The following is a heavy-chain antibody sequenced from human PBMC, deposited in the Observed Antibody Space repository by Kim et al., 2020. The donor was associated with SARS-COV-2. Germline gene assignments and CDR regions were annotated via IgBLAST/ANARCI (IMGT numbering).Heavy chain of an antibody. V-gene: IGHV4-39*01. CDR3: ARRVTMVRGVIIKGGMAGWFDP. J-gene: IGHJ5*02. CDR2: IYYSGST. D-gene: IGHD3-10*01. CDR1: GGSISSSSYY. Sequence: SETLSLTCTVSGGSISSSSYYWGWIRQPPGKGLEWIGSIYYSGSTYYNPSLKSRVTISVDTSKNQFSLKLSSVTAADTAVYYCARRVTMVRGVIIKGGMAGWFDPWGQGTLVTVSS.